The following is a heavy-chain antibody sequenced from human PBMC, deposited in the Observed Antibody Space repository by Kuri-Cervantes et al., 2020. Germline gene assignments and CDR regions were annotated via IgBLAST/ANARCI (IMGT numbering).Heavy chain of an antibody. CDR2: IKQDGSEK. CDR1: GFTFSSYA. J-gene: IGHJ4*02. D-gene: IGHD2-15*01. V-gene: IGHV3-7*01. CDR3: AREAPGSSSYVFDY. Sequence: GGSLRLSCAASGFTFSSYAMGWVRQAPGKGLEWVANIKQDGSEKYYVDSVKGRFTISRDNAKNSLYLQMNSLRAEDTAVYYCAREAPGSSSYVFDYWGQGTLVTVSS.